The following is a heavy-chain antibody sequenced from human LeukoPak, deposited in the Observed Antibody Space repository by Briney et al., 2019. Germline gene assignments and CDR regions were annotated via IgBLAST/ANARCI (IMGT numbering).Heavy chain of an antibody. Sequence: GGSLRLSCAASGFTFSSYAMHWVRQAPGKGLEWVAVISYDGSNKYYADSVKGRFTISRDNSKNTLYLQMNSLRAEDTAVYYCARDGSYSSSWYYFDYWGQGTLVTVSS. CDR2: ISYDGSNK. CDR3: ARDGSYSSSWYYFDY. J-gene: IGHJ4*02. V-gene: IGHV3-30-3*01. D-gene: IGHD6-13*01. CDR1: GFTFSSYA.